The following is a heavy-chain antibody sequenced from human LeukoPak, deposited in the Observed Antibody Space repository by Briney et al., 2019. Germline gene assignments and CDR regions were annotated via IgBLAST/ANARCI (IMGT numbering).Heavy chain of an antibody. CDR1: GYTFTGYY. D-gene: IGHD3-22*01. J-gene: IGHJ3*02. CDR3: ARDLEVVSTDAFDI. Sequence: ASVKVSCKASGYTFTGYYMHWVRQAPGQGLEWMGWINPNSGGTNYAQKFQGRVTMTRDTSISTAYMELSRLRSDDTAVYYCARDLEVVSTDAFDIWGQGTMVTVSS. CDR2: INPNSGGT. V-gene: IGHV1-2*02.